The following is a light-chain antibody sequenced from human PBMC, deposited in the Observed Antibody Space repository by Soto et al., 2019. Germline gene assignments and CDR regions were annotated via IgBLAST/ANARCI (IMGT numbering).Light chain of an antibody. CDR3: GTWDSSLSAYVV. Sequence: QSVLTQPPSVSAAPGQRVTISCSGSSSNIGNNYVSWHQQLPGTAPKLLIYDNDKRPSGIPARFSGSKSGTSATLGITGLQTGDEADYYCGTWDSSLSAYVVFGGGTKLTVL. CDR2: DND. V-gene: IGLV1-51*01. CDR1: SSNIGNNY. J-gene: IGLJ2*01.